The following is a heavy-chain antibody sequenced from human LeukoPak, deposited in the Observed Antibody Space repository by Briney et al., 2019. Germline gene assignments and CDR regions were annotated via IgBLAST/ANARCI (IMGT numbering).Heavy chain of an antibody. CDR2: INCNGSST. V-gene: IGHV3-20*04. D-gene: IGHD6-13*01. J-gene: IGHJ5*02. CDR3: ARDIPHAAAATNWFDP. Sequence: PGGSLRLSCAASGFTSSDYDMGWVRQAPRKGLEWGSGINCNGSSTGYPDSVKGRFSISRDNAKHSLYLQMNSLGAEDTAFYYCARDIPHAAAATNWFDPWGQGTLVTVSS. CDR1: GFTSSDYD.